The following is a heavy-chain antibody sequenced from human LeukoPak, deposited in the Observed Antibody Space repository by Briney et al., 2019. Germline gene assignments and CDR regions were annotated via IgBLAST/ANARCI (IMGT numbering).Heavy chain of an antibody. CDR3: ARGVTSAWYLRYYFEY. Sequence: GGSLRLSCAASGFIFGSYWMSWVRQVPGQGLEWVANIKKDGSETYYVDSVGGRFTISRDNAKNSLFLQMNSLRADDTALYYCARGVTSAWYLRYYFEYWGQGILVTVSS. V-gene: IGHV3-7*03. CDR2: IKKDGSET. CDR1: GFIFGSYW. J-gene: IGHJ4*02. D-gene: IGHD6-13*01.